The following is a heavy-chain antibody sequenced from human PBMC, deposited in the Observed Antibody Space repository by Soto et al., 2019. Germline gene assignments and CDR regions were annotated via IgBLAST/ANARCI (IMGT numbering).Heavy chain of an antibody. CDR3: NAPVAAGNVRFYYYDRGV. CDR2: IYNGYST. D-gene: IGHD6-13*01. CDR1: AFTGNGNY. Sequence: XGSLRRSCSPAAFTGNGNYRSWVRQASGKGMHRVSVIYNGYSTSYADSVKGRFTISGDSSQNTLYLQMNSLRAYYTVGYYCNAPVAAGNVRFYYYDRGVMGRGNRIAVS. J-gene: IGHJ6*01. V-gene: IGHV3-53*01.